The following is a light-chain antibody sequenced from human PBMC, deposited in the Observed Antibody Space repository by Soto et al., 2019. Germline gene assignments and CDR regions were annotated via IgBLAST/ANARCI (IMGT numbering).Light chain of an antibody. CDR3: QQHSNWPALT. J-gene: IGKJ4*01. V-gene: IGKV3-11*01. CDR2: DAS. Sequence: EIVLTQSPATLSLSPGERATLSCRASQSVNSYLAWYQQKPGQGPRLLIYDASNRATGIPARFSGSGSGTAFFLTISNLEPQDFAVYYCQQHSNWPALTFGGGTKVEIK. CDR1: QSVNSY.